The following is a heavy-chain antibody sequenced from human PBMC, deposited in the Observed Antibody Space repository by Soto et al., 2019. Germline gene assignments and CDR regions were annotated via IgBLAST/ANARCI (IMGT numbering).Heavy chain of an antibody. CDR3: ARGFYSSGTFDY. CDR2: ISSSSSTI. J-gene: IGHJ4*02. CDR1: GFTVSSYS. D-gene: IGHD3-22*01. V-gene: IGHV3-48*02. Sequence: EVQLVESGGGLVQPGGSLRLSCAASGFTVSSYSMNWVRQAPGTGLEWVSYISSSSSTIYYADSVKGRFTTSRDNAQNSLYLQTISLRDGDTAAYYCARGFYSSGTFDYWGQGTLVTFSP.